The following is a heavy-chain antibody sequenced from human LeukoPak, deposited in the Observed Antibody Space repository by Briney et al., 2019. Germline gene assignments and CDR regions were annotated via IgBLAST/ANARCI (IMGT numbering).Heavy chain of an antibody. CDR2: ISGSGGST. D-gene: IGHD6-19*01. Sequence: GGSLRLSCAASGFTFSSYAMSWVRQAPGKGLEWVSAISGSGGSTYYADSVKGRFTISRDNSKNTLYLQMNSLGAEDTAVYYCAKSIDSSGWFEFDYWGQGTLVTVSS. J-gene: IGHJ4*02. V-gene: IGHV3-23*01. CDR1: GFTFSSYA. CDR3: AKSIDSSGWFEFDY.